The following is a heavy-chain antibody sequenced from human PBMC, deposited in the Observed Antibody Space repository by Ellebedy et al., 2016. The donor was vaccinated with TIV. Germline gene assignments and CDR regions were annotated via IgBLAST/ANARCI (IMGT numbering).Heavy chain of an antibody. J-gene: IGHJ4*02. Sequence: GESLKISCAASGFTFSSHAMHWVRQAPGKRLEWVALISYDGSNTDYADSVKGRFTISRDNSKNTLYLQMNSLRAEDTAVYYCAKDPPNGNWRLDHWGQGTLVTVSS. CDR1: GFTFSSHA. D-gene: IGHD1-14*01. CDR3: AKDPPNGNWRLDH. V-gene: IGHV3-33*06. CDR2: ISYDGSNT.